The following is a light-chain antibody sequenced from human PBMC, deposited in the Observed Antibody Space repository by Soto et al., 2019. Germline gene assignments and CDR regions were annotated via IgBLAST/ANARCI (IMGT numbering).Light chain of an antibody. CDR2: KVS. V-gene: IGKV2-30*01. J-gene: IGKJ4*01. Sequence: DVVLTQSPLSLPVTLGQPASISCGSTESIVYNDVNTYLNWYQQMPGQSPRRQIYKVSNRDSGVPVRFSGNRSGSYFTLKISRVEAEDVGVYYCIHCTHWPSTFGGGTKVEIK. CDR3: IHCTHWPST. CDR1: ESIVYNDVNTY.